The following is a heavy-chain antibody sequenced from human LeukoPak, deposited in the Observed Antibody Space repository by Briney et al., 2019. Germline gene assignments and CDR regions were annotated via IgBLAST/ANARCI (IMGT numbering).Heavy chain of an antibody. J-gene: IGHJ4*02. Sequence: GGSLRLSCVASGFPFSSYWMTWVRQAPGKGLEWVANIKQDGSRKSYVDSVKGRFTISRDNAKNSLYLQMNSLRAEDTAIYYCTRVGYIDEGIDYWGQGTPVTVSS. CDR2: IKQDGSRK. CDR3: TRVGYIDEGIDY. V-gene: IGHV3-7*04. D-gene: IGHD5-24*01. CDR1: GFPFSSYW.